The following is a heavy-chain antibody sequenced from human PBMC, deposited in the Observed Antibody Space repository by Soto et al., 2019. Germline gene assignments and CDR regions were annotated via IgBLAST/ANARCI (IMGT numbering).Heavy chain of an antibody. D-gene: IGHD5-18*01. Sequence: QVQLVESGGGVVQPGRSLRLSCAASGFTFSSYGMHWVRQAPGKGLEWVAVIWYDGSNKYYADSVKGRFTISRDNSKNTLYLQMNSLRAEDTAVYYCARDGSLGGYSYGLCNYWGQGTLVTVSS. V-gene: IGHV3-33*01. CDR2: IWYDGSNK. CDR3: ARDGSLGGYSYGLCNY. CDR1: GFTFSSYG. J-gene: IGHJ4*02.